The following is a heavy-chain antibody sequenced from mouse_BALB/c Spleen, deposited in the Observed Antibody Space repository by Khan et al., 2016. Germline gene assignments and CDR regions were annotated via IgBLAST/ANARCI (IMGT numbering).Heavy chain of an antibody. V-gene: IGHV5-17*02. CDR2: ISSGSSTI. J-gene: IGHJ4*01. Sequence: EVELVESGGGLVQPGGSRKLSCAATGFTFSSFGMHWVRQAPEKGLEWVAYISSGSSTIYYADTVKGRFTISRDNPKNTLFLQMTSLRSEDTAMYYCASYYRYDYAMDYWGQGTSVTVSS. D-gene: IGHD2-14*01. CDR1: GFTFSSFG. CDR3: ASYYRYDYAMDY.